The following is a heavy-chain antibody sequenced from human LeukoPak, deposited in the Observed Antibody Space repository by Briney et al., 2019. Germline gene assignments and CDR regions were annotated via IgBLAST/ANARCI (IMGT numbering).Heavy chain of an antibody. J-gene: IGHJ3*02. D-gene: IGHD2-15*01. CDR1: GYTFTGYY. V-gene: IGHV1-2*04. CDR2: INPNNGGT. Sequence: ASVKVSCKASGYTFTGYYMHWVRQAPGQGLEWMGWINPNNGGTNYAQKFQGWVTMTRDTSISTAYMELSRLRSDDTAVYYCARDIGYCSGGSCWTIGAFDIWGQGTMVTVSS. CDR3: ARDIGYCSGGSCWTIGAFDI.